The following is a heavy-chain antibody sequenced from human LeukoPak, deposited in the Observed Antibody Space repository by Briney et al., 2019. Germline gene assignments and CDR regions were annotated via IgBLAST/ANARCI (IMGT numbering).Heavy chain of an antibody. V-gene: IGHV4-31*03. Sequence: SETLSLTCTVSGGSISRGGYYWSWIRQHPGKGLEWIGYIYNSGSTYYNPSLKSRVTISVDASKNQFSLELSSVTAADTAVYYCARLNYYDSSGFDPWGQGTLVTVSS. D-gene: IGHD3-22*01. J-gene: IGHJ5*02. CDR1: GGSISRGGYY. CDR3: ARLNYYDSSGFDP. CDR2: IYNSGST.